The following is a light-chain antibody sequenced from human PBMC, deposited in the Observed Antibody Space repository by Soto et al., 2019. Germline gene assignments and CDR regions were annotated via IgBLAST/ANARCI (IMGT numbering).Light chain of an antibody. V-gene: IGKV1-39*01. J-gene: IGKJ3*01. CDR1: QSISSY. CDR2: AAS. Sequence: DIQMTQSPSSLSASVGARVPITCRASQSISSYLNWYHQQPGKAPKLVIYAASSLQSGVPSRFSGSGSGTDFTLTISSLQPEDFATYYCQQSYSTPRITFGPGTKVDI. CDR3: QQSYSTPRIT.